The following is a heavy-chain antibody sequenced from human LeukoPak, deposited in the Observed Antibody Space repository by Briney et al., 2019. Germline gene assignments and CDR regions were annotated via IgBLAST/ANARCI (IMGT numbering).Heavy chain of an antibody. D-gene: IGHD5-24*01. CDR3: AKTSGYNWALGY. Sequence: PGGSLRLSCAASGVTFSSYGLTWVRQAPGKGLEWVSTISGSGGSTYYADSVKGRFTISRDNSKNTLYLQMNSLRTEDTAVYYCAKTSGYNWALGYWGQGTLVTVSS. CDR2: ISGSGGST. CDR1: GVTFSSYG. J-gene: IGHJ4*02. V-gene: IGHV3-23*01.